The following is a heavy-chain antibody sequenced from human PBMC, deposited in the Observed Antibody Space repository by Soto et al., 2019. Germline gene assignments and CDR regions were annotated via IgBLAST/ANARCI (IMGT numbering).Heavy chain of an antibody. D-gene: IGHD6-13*01. Sequence: SETLSLTCTVPGGSISSSYWSWIRQPPGKGLEWIGYIYYSGSTNYNPSLKSRVTISVDTSKNQFSLKLSSVTAADTAVYYCARGGGIAAALRGYYYYYYMDVWGKGTTVT. CDR1: GGSISSSY. CDR2: IYYSGST. V-gene: IGHV4-59*01. CDR3: ARGGGIAAALRGYYYYYYMDV. J-gene: IGHJ6*03.